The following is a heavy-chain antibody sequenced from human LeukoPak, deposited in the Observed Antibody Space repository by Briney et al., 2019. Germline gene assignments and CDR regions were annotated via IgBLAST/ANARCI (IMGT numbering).Heavy chain of an antibody. CDR2: ISSSSSYI. Sequence: PGGSLRLSCAASGFTFSSYSMNWVRQAPGKGLEWVSYISSSSSYIYYADSVKGRFTISRDNAKNSLYLQMNSLRAEDTAVYYCARSGRGYDDAFDIWGQGTMVTVSS. D-gene: IGHD5-12*01. V-gene: IGHV3-21*01. CDR3: ARSGRGYDDAFDI. J-gene: IGHJ3*02. CDR1: GFTFSSYS.